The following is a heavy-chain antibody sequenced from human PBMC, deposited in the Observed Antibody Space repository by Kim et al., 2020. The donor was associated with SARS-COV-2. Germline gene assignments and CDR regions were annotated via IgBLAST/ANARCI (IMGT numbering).Heavy chain of an antibody. Sequence: GGSLRLSCAASGFTFSSYGMHWVRQAPGKGLEWVAVISYDGSNKYYADSVKGRFTISRDNSKNTLYLQMNSLRAEDTAVYYCAKNGDSSGYPFDYWGQGTLVTVSS. D-gene: IGHD3-22*01. CDR3: AKNGDSSGYPFDY. CDR2: ISYDGSNK. CDR1: GFTFSSYG. V-gene: IGHV3-30*18. J-gene: IGHJ4*02.